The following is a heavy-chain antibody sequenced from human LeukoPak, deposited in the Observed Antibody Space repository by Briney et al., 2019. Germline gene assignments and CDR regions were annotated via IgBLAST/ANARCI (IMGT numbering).Heavy chain of an antibody. CDR2: MNPNSGST. J-gene: IGHJ5*02. CDR3: ARLRNWNYEWWFDP. V-gene: IGHV1-8*01. D-gene: IGHD1-7*01. CDR1: GYTFTSYD. Sequence: GASVKVSCKASGYTFTSYDINWVRQATGQGLEWMGWMNPNSGSTGYAQKFQGRVTMTRNTSISTAYMELSSLRSEDTAVYYCARLRNWNYEWWFDPWGQGTLVTVSS.